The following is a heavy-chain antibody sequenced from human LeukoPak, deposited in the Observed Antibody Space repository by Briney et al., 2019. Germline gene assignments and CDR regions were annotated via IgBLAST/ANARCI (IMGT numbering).Heavy chain of an antibody. CDR2: IYYSGST. D-gene: IGHD6-6*01. J-gene: IGHJ4*02. CDR3: ARGRRGYSSSSVFDY. CDR1: GGSISSSSYY. Sequence: PSETLSLTCTVSGGSISSSSYYWGWIRQPPGKGLEWIGSIYYSGSTYYNPSLKSRVTISVDTSKNQFSLKLSSVTAADTAVYYCARGRRGYSSSSVFDYWGQGTLVTVSS. V-gene: IGHV4-39*01.